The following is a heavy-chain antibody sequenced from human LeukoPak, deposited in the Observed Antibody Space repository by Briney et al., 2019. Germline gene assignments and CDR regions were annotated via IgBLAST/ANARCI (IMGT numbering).Heavy chain of an antibody. J-gene: IGHJ3*02. CDR3: AREAISGLMAFDI. Sequence: SETLSLTCAVYGGSFSGYYWSWIRQPPGKGLEWIGKINHSGSTNYNPSLKSRVTISVDTSKNQFSLKLSSVTAADTAVYYCAREAISGLMAFDIWGQGTMVTVSS. V-gene: IGHV4-34*01. CDR1: GGSFSGYY. CDR2: INHSGST. D-gene: IGHD3-22*01.